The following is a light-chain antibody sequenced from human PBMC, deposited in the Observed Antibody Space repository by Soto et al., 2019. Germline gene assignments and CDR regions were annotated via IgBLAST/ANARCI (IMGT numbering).Light chain of an antibody. Sequence: QSVLTQPASVSGSPGQSITISCTGTRTDDGGYNYVFCFQQHPGKAPKLMISDVSIRPSVVSIRFSGSKSCNTASLTISGLQAEDEADYYCNSYSSSTTLYLFGTGTKVTVL. CDR2: DVS. CDR3: NSYSSSTTLYL. CDR1: RTDDGGYNY. J-gene: IGLJ1*01. V-gene: IGLV2-14*01.